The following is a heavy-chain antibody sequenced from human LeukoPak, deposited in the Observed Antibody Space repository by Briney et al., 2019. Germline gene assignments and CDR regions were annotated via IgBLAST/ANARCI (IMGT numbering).Heavy chain of an antibody. CDR2: ISAYNGNT. CDR3: ARDRRGVLRYFDWPTPFDY. J-gene: IGHJ4*02. CDR1: GYTFTSYG. Sequence: GASVKVSCKASGYTFTSYGISWVRQAPGQGLEWMGWISAYNGNTNYAQKLQGRVTMTTDTSTSTAYMELSSLRSEDTAVYYCARDRRGVLRYFDWPTPFDYWGQGTLVTVSS. D-gene: IGHD3-9*01. V-gene: IGHV1-18*01.